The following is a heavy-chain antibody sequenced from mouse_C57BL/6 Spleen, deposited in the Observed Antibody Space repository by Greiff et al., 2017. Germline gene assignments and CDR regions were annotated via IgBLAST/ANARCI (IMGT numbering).Heavy chain of an antibody. V-gene: IGHV1-81*01. CDR2: IYPRSGNT. CDR3: ARRGFITTRDYAMDY. J-gene: IGHJ4*01. Sequence: VQLQQSGADLARPGASVKLSCKASGYTFTSYGISWVKQRTGQGLEWIGEIYPRSGNTYYNEKLKGKATLAADKSSSTAYMELHSLTSEDSAVYFCARRGFITTRDYAMDYWGQGTSVTVSS. CDR1: GYTFTSYG. D-gene: IGHD1-2*01.